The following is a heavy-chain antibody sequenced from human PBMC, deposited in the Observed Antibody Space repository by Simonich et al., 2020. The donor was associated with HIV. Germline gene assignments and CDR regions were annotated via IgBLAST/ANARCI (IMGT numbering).Heavy chain of an antibody. Sequence: QVRLVESGGGVVQTGRSLRLSCAASGFTFSTHGIHWVRQAPGKGLGWGAVIWYDGSKKYYADSVKGRFTISRDNSKNTVYLQMNSLRGEDTAVYYCARGWSGYFDYWGQGTLVTVSS. CDR2: IWYDGSKK. V-gene: IGHV3-33*01. D-gene: IGHD6-13*01. J-gene: IGHJ4*02. CDR3: ARGWSGYFDY. CDR1: GFTFSTHG.